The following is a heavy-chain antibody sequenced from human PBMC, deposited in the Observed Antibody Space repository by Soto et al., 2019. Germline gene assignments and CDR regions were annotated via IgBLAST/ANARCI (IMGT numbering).Heavy chain of an antibody. J-gene: IGHJ5*02. D-gene: IGHD1-26*01. CDR3: ARGDRYSGSFSDYFDP. V-gene: IGHV4-4*07. CDR2: IYATGTT. Sequence: ETLSLTCTVSGASISGFYWSWIRKSAGKGLEWIGRIYATGTTDYNPSLKSRSSISMDKSRNQFSVRLTSVTAADTAVYFCARGDRYSGSFSDYFDPWGQGTLVTVSS. CDR1: GASISGFY.